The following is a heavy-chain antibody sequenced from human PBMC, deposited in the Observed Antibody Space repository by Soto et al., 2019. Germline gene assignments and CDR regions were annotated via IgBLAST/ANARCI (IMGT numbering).Heavy chain of an antibody. V-gene: IGHV3-7*03. J-gene: IGHJ4*02. D-gene: IGHD3-16*01. Sequence: WGSLRLSCAASGFSFSNYWMAWVRQAPGKGLEWVANVNRDGGERYHADSVRGRFTIFRDNSENSLYLQMNRLRAEDTAVYYCARDATFCLDCWGRGTLVTVSS. CDR1: GFSFSNYW. CDR3: ARDATFCLDC. CDR2: VNRDGGER.